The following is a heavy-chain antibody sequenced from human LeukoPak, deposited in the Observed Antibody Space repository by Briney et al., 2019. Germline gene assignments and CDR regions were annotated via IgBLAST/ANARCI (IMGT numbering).Heavy chain of an antibody. Sequence: PGRSLRLSCTASGFTFGDYAMSWVRQAPGKGLEWVGFIRSKAYGGTTEYAASVKGRFTISRDDSKSIAYLQMNSLKTEDTAVYHCTRTAPHSSGWCFDYWGQGTLVTVSS. CDR2: IRSKAYGGTT. V-gene: IGHV3-49*04. J-gene: IGHJ4*02. D-gene: IGHD6-19*01. CDR1: GFTFGDYA. CDR3: TRTAPHSSGWCFDY.